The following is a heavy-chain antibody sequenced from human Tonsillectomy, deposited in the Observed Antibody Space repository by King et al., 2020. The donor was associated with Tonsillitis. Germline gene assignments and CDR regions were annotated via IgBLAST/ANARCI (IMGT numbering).Heavy chain of an antibody. V-gene: IGHV4-4*07. D-gene: IGHD6-19*01. Sequence: QLQESGPGLVKPSETLSLTCSVSGDSVTSYYWNWIRQPAGKRLEWIGRIYASGSANYNPSLTSRVSMSIDTSKNQFSLRLISVTAADPAVYYCARCPMQYSFDYWGQGALVTVSS. J-gene: IGHJ4*02. CDR1: GDSVTSYY. CDR3: ARCPMQYSFDY. CDR2: IYASGSA.